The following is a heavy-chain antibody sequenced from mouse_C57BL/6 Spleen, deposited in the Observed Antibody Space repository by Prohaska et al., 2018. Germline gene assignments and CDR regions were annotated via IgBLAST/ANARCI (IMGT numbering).Heavy chain of an antibody. Sequence: EVQLQQSGPELVKPGASVKISCKASGYTFTDYYMNWVKQSHGKSLEWIGDINPNNGGTSYNQKFKGKATLTVDKSSSTAYMELRSLTSEDSAVYYCASLGDYDDYFDYWGQGTTLTVSS. CDR1: GYTFTDYY. D-gene: IGHD2-4*01. J-gene: IGHJ2*01. CDR2: INPNNGGT. V-gene: IGHV1-26*01. CDR3: ASLGDYDDYFDY.